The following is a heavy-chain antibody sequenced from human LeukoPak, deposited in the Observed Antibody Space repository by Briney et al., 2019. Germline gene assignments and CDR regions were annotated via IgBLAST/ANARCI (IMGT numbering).Heavy chain of an antibody. J-gene: IGHJ4*02. Sequence: RAGGSLRLSCAASGFTFDDYCRSWVRQAPGKGLGWVSGINWNGGSTGYADSVKGRFTISRDNAKNSLYLQMNSLRAEDTALYYCARADYYDSSGFIDYWGQGTLVTVSS. CDR2: INWNGGST. V-gene: IGHV3-20*04. CDR3: ARADYYDSSGFIDY. CDR1: GFTFDDYC. D-gene: IGHD3-22*01.